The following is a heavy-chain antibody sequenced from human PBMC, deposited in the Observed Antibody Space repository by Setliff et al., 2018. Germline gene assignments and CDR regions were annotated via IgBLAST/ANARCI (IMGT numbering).Heavy chain of an antibody. D-gene: IGHD2-15*01. Sequence: CAASGFTLSTSVLHWVRQAPGKGLEWVAVMWYNGNSQYYADSVKGRFTISRDNSKNTLYLQMNSLRPEDTAVYYCARTCSGSGCYAGLESWGQGTPVTVSS. V-gene: IGHV3-33*01. J-gene: IGHJ4*02. CDR1: GFTLSTSV. CDR3: ARTCSGSGCYAGLES. CDR2: MWYNGNSQ.